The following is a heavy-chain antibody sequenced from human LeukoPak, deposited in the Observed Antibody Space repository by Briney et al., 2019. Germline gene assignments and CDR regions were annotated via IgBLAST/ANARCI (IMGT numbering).Heavy chain of an antibody. CDR3: ATYTHWVAGDV. V-gene: IGHV3-7*01. Sequence: TGGSLRLSCAASGFTFSDSWMSWVRQAPGKGLEWVDNMNQDGSAKGYVDSVKGRFTISRDTARNSLYLQMSSLRPEDTAVYYCATYTHWVAGDVWGQGTTVTVSS. D-gene: IGHD3-16*01. CDR2: MNQDGSAK. CDR1: GFTFSDSW. J-gene: IGHJ6*02.